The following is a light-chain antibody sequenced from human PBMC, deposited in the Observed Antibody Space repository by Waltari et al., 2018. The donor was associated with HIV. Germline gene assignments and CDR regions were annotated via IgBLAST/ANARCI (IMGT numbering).Light chain of an antibody. CDR1: GLPPQD. Sequence: SYDLTQPPSMSVSPGQTARISCSGEGLPPQDTCWYQKKSGQAPKLVIFKDTERPSGVPERYSGSISGTTVTLIISEVQAEDEADYYCQSTDNSGNVWVFGGGTKLTVL. J-gene: IGLJ3*02. CDR3: QSTDNSGNVWV. CDR2: KDT. V-gene: IGLV3-25*03.